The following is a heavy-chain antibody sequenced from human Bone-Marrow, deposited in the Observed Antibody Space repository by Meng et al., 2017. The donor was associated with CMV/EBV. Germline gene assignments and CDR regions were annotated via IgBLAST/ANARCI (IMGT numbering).Heavy chain of an antibody. CDR3: ARDSSLRYFDCNYFDY. CDR1: GFTFSSYS. CDR2: ISSSSSTI. Sequence: GGSLRLSCAASGFTFSSYSMNWVRQAPGKGLEWVSYISSSSSTIYYADSVKGRFTISRDNAKNSLYLQMNSLRAEDTAVYYCARDSSLRYFDCNYFDYWGQGTRVTGSS. D-gene: IGHD3-9*01. V-gene: IGHV3-48*04. J-gene: IGHJ4*02.